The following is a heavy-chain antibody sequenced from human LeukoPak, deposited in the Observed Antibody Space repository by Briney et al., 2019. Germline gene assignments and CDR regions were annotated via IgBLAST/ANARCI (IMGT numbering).Heavy chain of an antibody. V-gene: IGHV1-8*01. D-gene: IGHD3-16*01. CDR2: MNPNSGNT. Sequence: ASVTVSCTASGYTFTIYDINWARQATGQGLEWMGWMNPNSGNTGYAQKFQGRVTMTRNQSISTAYMELSSLRSEDTAVYYCARSEGVDYWGQGTLVTVSS. CDR1: GYTFTIYD. J-gene: IGHJ4*02. CDR3: ARSEGVDY.